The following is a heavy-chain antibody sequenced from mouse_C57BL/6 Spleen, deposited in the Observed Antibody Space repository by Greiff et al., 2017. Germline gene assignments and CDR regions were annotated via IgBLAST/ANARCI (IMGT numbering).Heavy chain of an antibody. D-gene: IGHD1-1*01. J-gene: IGHJ2*01. CDR2: IYPGDGDT. V-gene: IGHV1-80*01. CDR3: ARKEITTVVFGY. Sequence: QVQLQQSGAELVKPGASVKISCKASGYAFSSYWMNWVKQRPGKGLEWIGQIYPGDGDTNYNGKFKGKATLTADKSSSTAYMQLSSLTSEDSAVYFCARKEITTVVFGYWGQGTTLTVSS. CDR1: GYAFSSYW.